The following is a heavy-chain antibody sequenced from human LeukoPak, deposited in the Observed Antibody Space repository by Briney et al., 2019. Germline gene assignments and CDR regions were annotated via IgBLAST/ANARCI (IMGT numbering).Heavy chain of an antibody. CDR1: GDTVSSNSAA. Sequence: SQTLSLTCDISGDTVSSNSAAWNWIGQSPSRGLEWLGRTYYRSKWYYDYAVSVKSRITISPDTSKNQFSLQLNSVTADDTAVYYCARGFALDFWGQGTMVTVSS. CDR3: ARGFALDF. CDR2: TYYRSKWYY. V-gene: IGHV6-1*01. J-gene: IGHJ3*01.